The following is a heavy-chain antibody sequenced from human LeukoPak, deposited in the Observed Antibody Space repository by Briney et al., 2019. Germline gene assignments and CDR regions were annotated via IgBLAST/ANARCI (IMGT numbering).Heavy chain of an antibody. V-gene: IGHV4-59*08. D-gene: IGHD2-2*01. CDR2: IYYSGST. CDR1: GGSISSYY. Sequence: SETLSFTCTVSGGSISSYYWSWIRQPPGKGLEWIGYIYYSGSTNYNPSLKSRVTISVDTSKNQFSLKLSSVTAADTAVYYCARQIGYCSSTSCYDWEYYYYYGMDVWGQGTTVTVSS. J-gene: IGHJ6*02. CDR3: ARQIGYCSSTSCYDWEYYYYYGMDV.